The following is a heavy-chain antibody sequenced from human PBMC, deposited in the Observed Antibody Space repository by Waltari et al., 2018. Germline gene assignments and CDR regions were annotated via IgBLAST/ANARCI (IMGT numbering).Heavy chain of an antibody. V-gene: IGHV1-18*01. CDR1: GYTFTSYG. Sequence: QVQLVQSGAEVKKPGASVKVSCKASGYTFTSYGISWVRPAPGQGLEWMGWISAYNGNTNYAQKLQGRVTMTTDTSTSTAYMELRSLRSDDTAVYYCARVLEYYYDSSGYYLIDYWGQGTLVTVSS. D-gene: IGHD3-22*01. CDR3: ARVLEYYYDSSGYYLIDY. J-gene: IGHJ4*02. CDR2: ISAYNGNT.